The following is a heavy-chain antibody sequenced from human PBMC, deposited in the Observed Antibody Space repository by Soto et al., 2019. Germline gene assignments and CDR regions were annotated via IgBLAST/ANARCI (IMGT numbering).Heavy chain of an antibody. CDR1: GGSISSYY. CDR3: ARGGYYYRSGYYGSPQYFQH. J-gene: IGHJ1*01. D-gene: IGHD3-22*01. V-gene: IGHV4-59*01. CDR2: IYYSGST. Sequence: NPSETLSLTCTVSGGSISSYYWSWIRQPPGKGLEWIGYIYYSGSTNYNPSLKSRVTISVDTSKNQFSLKLSSVTAADTAVYYCARGGYYYRSGYYGSPQYFQHWGQGTLVTV.